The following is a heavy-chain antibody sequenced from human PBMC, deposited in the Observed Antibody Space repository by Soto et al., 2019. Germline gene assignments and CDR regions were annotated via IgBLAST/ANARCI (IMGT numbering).Heavy chain of an antibody. CDR2: INPNSGGT. V-gene: IGHV1-2*04. Sequence: AASVKVSCEASGYTFTGYYMHCVRQAPGQGLEWMGWINPNSGGTNYAQKFQGWVTMTRDTSISTAYMELSRLRSDDTAVYYCARDTAATRNYYYYGMDVWGQGTTVTVSS. J-gene: IGHJ6*02. D-gene: IGHD2-15*01. CDR3: ARDTAATRNYYYYGMDV. CDR1: GYTFTGYY.